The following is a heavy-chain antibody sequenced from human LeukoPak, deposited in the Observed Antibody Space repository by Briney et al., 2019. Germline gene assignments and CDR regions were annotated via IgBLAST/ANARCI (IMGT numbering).Heavy chain of an antibody. J-gene: IGHJ4*02. CDR3: AKRIAVAGGDFDY. CDR1: GFTFSNYA. Sequence: GGSLRLSRAASGFTFSNYAMGWVRQAPGKGLEWVSAISGSGDRTYYADSVKGRFTISRDNSKNTLYLQLNSLRAEDTALYYCAKRIAVAGGDFDYWGQGTLVTVSS. V-gene: IGHV3-23*01. D-gene: IGHD6-19*01. CDR2: ISGSGDRT.